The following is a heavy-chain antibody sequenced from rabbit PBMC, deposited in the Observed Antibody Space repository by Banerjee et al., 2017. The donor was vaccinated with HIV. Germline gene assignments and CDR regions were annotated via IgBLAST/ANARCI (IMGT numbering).Heavy chain of an antibody. J-gene: IGHJ4*01. CDR3: ARDLAGVIGWNFGL. Sequence: QEQLEESGGDLVKPEGSLTLTCTASGFSFSGSYWICWVRQAPGKGLEWIACIYTGDGNTHYASWAKGRFTISKTSSTVDLQMTSLTAADTATYFCARDLAGVIGWNFGLWGPGTLVTVS. V-gene: IGHV1S45*01. D-gene: IGHD4-1*01. CDR2: IYTGDGNT. CDR1: GFSFSGSYW.